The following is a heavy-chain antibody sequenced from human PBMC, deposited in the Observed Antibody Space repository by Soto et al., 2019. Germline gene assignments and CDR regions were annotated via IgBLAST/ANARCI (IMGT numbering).Heavy chain of an antibody. J-gene: IGHJ4*02. CDR3: ARDTYCSGGSCYYFDY. CDR1: GFTFSDYY. Sequence: GGSLRLSCAASGFTFSDYYMSWIRQAPGKGLEWVSYISSSGSTIYYADSVKGRFTISRDNAKNSLYLQMNSLRAEDTAVYCCARDTYCSGGSCYYFDYWGQGTLVTVSS. D-gene: IGHD2-15*01. CDR2: ISSSGSTI. V-gene: IGHV3-11*01.